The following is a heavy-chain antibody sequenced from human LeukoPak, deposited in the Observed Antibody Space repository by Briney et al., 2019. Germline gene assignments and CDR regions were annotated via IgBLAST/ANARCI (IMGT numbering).Heavy chain of an antibody. CDR1: GGTFSSYA. CDR2: IIPILGIA. Sequence: SVKVSCKVSGGTFSSYAISWVRQAPGQGLEWMGRIIPILGIANYAQKFQGRVTITADKSTSTAYMELSGLRSEDTAVYYCARHRYSGSYGLFDYWGQGTLVTVSS. CDR3: ARHRYSGSYGLFDY. V-gene: IGHV1-69*04. D-gene: IGHD1-26*01. J-gene: IGHJ4*02.